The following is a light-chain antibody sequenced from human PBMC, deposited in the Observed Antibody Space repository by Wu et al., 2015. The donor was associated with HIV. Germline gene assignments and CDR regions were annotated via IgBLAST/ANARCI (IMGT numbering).Light chain of an antibody. CDR2: GAS. V-gene: IGKV3-20*01. CDR1: QTVSNSY. CDR3: QHYGSSPRT. J-gene: IGKJ1*01. Sequence: EIVLTQSPGTLSLSPGERGTLSCRASQTVSNSYLAWYQQKPGQAPRLLIYGASSRATGIPDRFSGSGSGTDFTLTISRLEPEDSAVYYCQHYGSSPRTFGQGTKVEIK.